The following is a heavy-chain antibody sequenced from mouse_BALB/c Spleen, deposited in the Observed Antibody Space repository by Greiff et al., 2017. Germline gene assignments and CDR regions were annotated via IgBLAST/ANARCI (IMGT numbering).Heavy chain of an antibody. D-gene: IGHD2-4*01. CDR2: IRNKANGYTT. CDR1: GFTFTDYY. V-gene: IGHV7-3*02. J-gene: IGHJ3*01. Sequence: EVKLVESGGGLVQPGGSLRLSCATSGFTFTDYYMSWVRQPPGKALEWLGFIRNKANGYTTEYSASVKGRFTISRDNSQSILYLQMNTLRAEDSATYYCARDEENDYDDLAWFAYWGQGTLVTVSA. CDR3: ARDEENDYDDLAWFAY.